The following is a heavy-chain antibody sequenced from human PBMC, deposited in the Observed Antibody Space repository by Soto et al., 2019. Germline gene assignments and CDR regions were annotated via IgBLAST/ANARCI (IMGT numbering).Heavy chain of an antibody. CDR2: ISSSGSTI. CDR3: ARDPWRAALFSPFRYYMDV. D-gene: IGHD6-25*01. Sequence: PGGSLRLSCAASGFTFSDYYMSWIRQAPGKGLEWVSYISSSGSTIYYADSVKGRFTISRDNAKNSLYLQMNSLRAEDTAVYYCARDPWRAALFSPFRYYMDVWGKGTTVTVSS. CDR1: GFTFSDYY. J-gene: IGHJ6*03. V-gene: IGHV3-11*01.